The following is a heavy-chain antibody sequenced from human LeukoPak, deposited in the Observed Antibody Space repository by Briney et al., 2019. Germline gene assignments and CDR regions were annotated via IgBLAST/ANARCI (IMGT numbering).Heavy chain of an antibody. CDR2: IYYSGSA. D-gene: IGHD1-1*01. V-gene: IGHV4-39*07. CDR3: ARDTTGNYYFDY. CDR1: GDSISRGRYY. Sequence: SETLSLTCTVSGDSISRGRYYWGWIRQPPGKGLEWIGSIYYSGSAYYNPSLKSRVTISVDTSKNQFSLKLSSVTAADTAVFYCARDTTGNYYFDYWGQGTLVTVSS. J-gene: IGHJ4*02.